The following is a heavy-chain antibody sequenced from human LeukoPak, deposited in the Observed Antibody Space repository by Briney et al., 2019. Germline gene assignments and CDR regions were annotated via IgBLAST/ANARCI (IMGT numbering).Heavy chain of an antibody. J-gene: IGHJ3*02. CDR2: ISCDGSSK. CDR1: GFTFSTYA. V-gene: IGHV3-30*04. D-gene: IGHD5-18*01. CDR3: ARARSSYGYGDAFDI. Sequence: QPGRSLRLSCAASGFTFSTYAMHWVRQAPGKGLEWVAVISCDGSSKYYADSVKGRYTISRDNSKNTLYLQMNSLRAEDTAVYYCARARSSYGYGDAFDIWGQGTMVTVSS.